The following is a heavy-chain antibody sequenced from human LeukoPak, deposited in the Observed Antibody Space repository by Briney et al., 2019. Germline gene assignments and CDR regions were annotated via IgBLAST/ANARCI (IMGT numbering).Heavy chain of an antibody. V-gene: IGHV3-21*01. J-gene: IGHJ4*02. CDR1: GFTFSSYS. CDR2: ISSSSSYT. CDR3: ARGFGYSYGYVQGTVDY. D-gene: IGHD5-18*01. Sequence: TGGSLRLSCAASGFTFSSYSMNWVSQAPGKGLEWVSSISSSSSYTYYADSVKGRFTISRDNAKNSLYLQMNSLRAEDTAVYYCARGFGYSYGYVQGTVDYWGQGTLVTVSS.